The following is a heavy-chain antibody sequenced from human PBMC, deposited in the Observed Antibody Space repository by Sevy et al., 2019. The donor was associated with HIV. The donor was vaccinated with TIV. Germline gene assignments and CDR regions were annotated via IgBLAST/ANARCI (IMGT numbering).Heavy chain of an antibody. CDR2: LSFGCGEI. CDR3: GREGCTNANDY. V-gene: IGHV3-23*01. D-gene: IGHD2-8*01. CDR1: GFTFSKYS. Sequence: GGSLRLSCAASGFTFSKYSMSWVRQPPGKGLEWVSTLSFGCGEINYAGYVKGRFTIFRDNSKSSVYLQMNNLGPEDTAVYYGGREGCTNANDYWGQGTLVTVSS. J-gene: IGHJ4*02.